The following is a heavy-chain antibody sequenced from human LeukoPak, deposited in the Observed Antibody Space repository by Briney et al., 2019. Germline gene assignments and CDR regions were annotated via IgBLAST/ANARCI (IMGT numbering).Heavy chain of an antibody. Sequence: ASVKVSFKASGYTFTNYDINWGRQGTGQRPEWVGWMNPNSGNTGYPQKVPGRVTITRNTSISTAYMELSSLTCEDTAVYYCARGAPPDEDDQYCSSTSCYTGYNWFDPWGQGTLVTVSS. CDR1: GYTFTNYD. V-gene: IGHV1-8*03. CDR2: MNPNSGNT. CDR3: ARGAPPDEDDQYCSSTSCYTGYNWFDP. D-gene: IGHD2-2*02. J-gene: IGHJ5*02.